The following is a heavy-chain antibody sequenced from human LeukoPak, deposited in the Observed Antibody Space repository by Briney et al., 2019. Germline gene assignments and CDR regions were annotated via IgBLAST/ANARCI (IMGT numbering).Heavy chain of an antibody. V-gene: IGHV4-39*01. CDR2: IYYSGTT. J-gene: IGHJ6*02. CDR3: SIQGVRGTYYYAMAV. Sequence: PSETLSLTCTVSGGSISSTAYYWGWIRQPPGRGLEWIATIYYSGTTYYNPSLESRVTISVDTSKNQFSLKLSSVTAADTSVYYCSIQGVRGTYYYAMAVWGQGTTVTVSS. D-gene: IGHD3-10*01. CDR1: GGSISSTAYY.